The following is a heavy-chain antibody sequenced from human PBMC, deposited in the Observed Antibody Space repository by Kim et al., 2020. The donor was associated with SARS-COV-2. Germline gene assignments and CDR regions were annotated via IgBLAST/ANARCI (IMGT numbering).Heavy chain of an antibody. CDR3: ATGPSDYGAFDI. D-gene: IGHD4-17*01. Sequence: YSASPVKGRFTISRDNSKNTLYLQMNSLRAEDTAVYYCATGPSDYGAFDIWGQGTMVTVSS. V-gene: IGHV3-23*01. J-gene: IGHJ3*02.